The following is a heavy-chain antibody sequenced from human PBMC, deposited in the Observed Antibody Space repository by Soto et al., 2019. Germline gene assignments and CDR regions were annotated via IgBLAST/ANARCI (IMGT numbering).Heavy chain of an antibody. CDR2: ISGSGGIT. CDR1: GFTFSSYA. CDR3: AKGITDTGGYYYYSMDV. D-gene: IGHD3-16*01. J-gene: IGHJ6*02. Sequence: GSLRLSCAASGFTFSSYAMGWVRQAPGKGLDWVSVISGSGGITYSADPVKGRFTISRDDSKNILYLQMNSLRAEDTAVYYCAKGITDTGGYYYYSMDVWGQGTAVTVSS. V-gene: IGHV3-23*01.